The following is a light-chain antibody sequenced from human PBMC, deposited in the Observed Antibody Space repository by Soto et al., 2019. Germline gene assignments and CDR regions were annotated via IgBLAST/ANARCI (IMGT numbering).Light chain of an antibody. Sequence: EIVLTQSPGTLSLSPGERATLSCRASQSVSSSYLAWYQQQPGQAPRLLIYGASSRATGIPDRFSGSGSGTDFTLTISRLEPEDLAVYYCQQYGSSPMYTFCQGTKLEIK. CDR2: GAS. V-gene: IGKV3-20*01. CDR1: QSVSSSY. J-gene: IGKJ2*01. CDR3: QQYGSSPMYT.